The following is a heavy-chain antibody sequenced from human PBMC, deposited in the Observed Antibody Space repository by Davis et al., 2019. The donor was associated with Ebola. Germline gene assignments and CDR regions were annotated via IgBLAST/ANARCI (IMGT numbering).Heavy chain of an antibody. J-gene: IGHJ4*02. CDR1: GGSISGYY. Sequence: MPSETLSLTCAVSGGSISGYYWSWIRQPPGKGLEWIGEINHSGSTNYNPSLKGRVTISVDKSKNQFSLMMRSLTAADTAVYYCARTTRGSGWFLDFWGRGTLVTVSS. D-gene: IGHD6-19*01. CDR3: ARTTRGSGWFLDF. V-gene: IGHV4-34*01. CDR2: INHSGST.